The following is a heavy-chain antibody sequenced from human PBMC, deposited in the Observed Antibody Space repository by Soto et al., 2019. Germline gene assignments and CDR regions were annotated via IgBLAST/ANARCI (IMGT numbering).Heavy chain of an antibody. CDR3: ANLGGYYYYYGMDV. Sequence: ESGGGVVQPGRSLRLSCAASGFTFSRYGMHWVRQAPGKGLEWVAVISYDGSNKYYADSVKGRFTISRDNSKNTLYLQMNSMRAEDTSVYYCANLGGYYYYYGMDVWGQGTTVTVSS. CDR2: ISYDGSNK. V-gene: IGHV3-30*18. J-gene: IGHJ6*02. CDR1: GFTFSRYG.